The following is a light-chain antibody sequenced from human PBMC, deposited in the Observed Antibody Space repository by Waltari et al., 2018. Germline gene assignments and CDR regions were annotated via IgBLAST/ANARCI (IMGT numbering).Light chain of an antibody. Sequence: SYELTQPPSVSVSPGQTASITSSGDALPNQYASWYQQKQGQAPVVVIYKDSERPSGIPERFSGSTSGTTVTLTISGVQAEDEADYYCQSTDSSGTSVVFGGGTKLTVL. J-gene: IGLJ2*01. CDR3: QSTDSSGTSVV. V-gene: IGLV3-25*03. CDR1: ALPNQY. CDR2: KDS.